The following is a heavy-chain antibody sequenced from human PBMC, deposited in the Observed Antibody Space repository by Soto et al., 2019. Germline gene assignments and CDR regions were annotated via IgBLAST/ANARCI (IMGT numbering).Heavy chain of an antibody. J-gene: IGHJ5*02. CDR1: GVYISSSRYY. Sequence: PSETMSLTCTVSGVYISSSRYYWGWLRQPPGKGLEWIGSMYYRGSTYYNPSLKSRVTISVDTSKNQFSLKLSSVTAADTAVYYCARQTMYYDFWSGPNWFDPWGQGTLVTVS. D-gene: IGHD3-3*01. V-gene: IGHV4-39*01. CDR2: MYYRGST. CDR3: ARQTMYYDFWSGPNWFDP.